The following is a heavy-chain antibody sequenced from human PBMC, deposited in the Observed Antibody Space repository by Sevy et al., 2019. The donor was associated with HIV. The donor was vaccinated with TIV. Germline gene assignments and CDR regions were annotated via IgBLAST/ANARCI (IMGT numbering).Heavy chain of an antibody. Sequence: QLGGSLRLSCAASGFTFSSYAMSWVRQAPGKGLEWVSAISGNGADTYYADSVKGRFTISRDNSKNTLYLQMNSLRAEDTGVYYCASFMSWTIRDWFDPWGQGTLVTVSS. CDR3: ASFMSWTIRDWFDP. V-gene: IGHV3-23*01. J-gene: IGHJ5*02. D-gene: IGHD3-9*01. CDR1: GFTFSSYA. CDR2: ISGNGADT.